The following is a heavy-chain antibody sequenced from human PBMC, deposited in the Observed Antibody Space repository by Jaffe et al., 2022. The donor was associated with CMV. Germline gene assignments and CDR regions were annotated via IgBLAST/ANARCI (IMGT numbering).Heavy chain of an antibody. CDR2: IYPSDSDI. V-gene: IGHV5-51*01. D-gene: IGHD3-3*01. CDR3: ARRYEKYFDY. Sequence: EVQLVQSGAEVKKPGESLKISCKGSGYSFTNYWIGWVRQMPGKGLEWMGIIYPSDSDIRYSPSFQGQVIISVDKSISTAYLQWSSLKASDTAVYYCARRYEKYFDYWGQGTLVTVSS. CDR1: GYSFTNYW. J-gene: IGHJ4*02.